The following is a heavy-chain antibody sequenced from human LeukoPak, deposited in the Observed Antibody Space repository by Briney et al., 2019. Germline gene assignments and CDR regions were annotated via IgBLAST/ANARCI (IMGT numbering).Heavy chain of an antibody. CDR3: ARDNSGSYSLYYYYYMDV. CDR1: GGSFSGYY. D-gene: IGHD1-26*01. V-gene: IGHV4-34*01. J-gene: IGHJ6*03. CDR2: INHSGST. Sequence: SETLSLTCAVYGGSFSGYYWSWIRQPPGKGLEWIGEINHSGSTNYNPSLKSRVTISVDTSKNQFSLKLSSVTAADTAVYYCARDNSGSYSLYYYYYMDVWGKGTTVTVSS.